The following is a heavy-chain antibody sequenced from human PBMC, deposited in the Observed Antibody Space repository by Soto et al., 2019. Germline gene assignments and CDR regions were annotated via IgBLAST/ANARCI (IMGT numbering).Heavy chain of an antibody. CDR3: AKVAAGYWHFDL. D-gene: IGHD2-15*01. Sequence: EVQLLESGGGLVQPGGSLRLSCAASGFTFSSYAMSWVRQAPGKGLEWVSAITGSGGSTFYADSVRGRFTISRDNSKNTLSLQMNSLRAEDTAVYYCAKVAAGYWHFDLWGRGTLVTVSS. CDR1: GFTFSSYA. J-gene: IGHJ2*01. CDR2: ITGSGGST. V-gene: IGHV3-23*01.